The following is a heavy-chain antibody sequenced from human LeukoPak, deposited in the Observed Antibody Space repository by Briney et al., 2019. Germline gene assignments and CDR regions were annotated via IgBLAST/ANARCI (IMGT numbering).Heavy chain of an antibody. D-gene: IGHD3-9*01. CDR3: ARLYYDILTGYQRAFFDY. CDR2: ISSSGSTI. J-gene: IGHJ4*02. V-gene: IGHV3-48*03. CDR1: GFTFSSYE. Sequence: GGSLRLSCAASGFTFSSYEMNWVRQAPGKGLEWVSYISSSGSTIYYADSVKGRFTISRDNAKNSLYLQMNSLRAEDTAVYYCARLYYDILTGYQRAFFDYWGQGTLVTVSS.